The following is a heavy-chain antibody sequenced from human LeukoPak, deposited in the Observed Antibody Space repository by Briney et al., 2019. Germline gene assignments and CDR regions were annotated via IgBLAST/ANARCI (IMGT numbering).Heavy chain of an antibody. V-gene: IGHV4-30-2*01. Sequence: SETLSLTCTVSGGSISSGGYYWSWIRQPPGKGLEWIGYIYHSGSTYYNPSLKSRVTISVDRSKNQFSLKLSSVTAADTAVYYCARGSWYFDYWGQGTLVTVSS. CDR1: GGSISSGGYY. J-gene: IGHJ4*02. D-gene: IGHD6-13*01. CDR3: ARGSWYFDY. CDR2: IYHSGST.